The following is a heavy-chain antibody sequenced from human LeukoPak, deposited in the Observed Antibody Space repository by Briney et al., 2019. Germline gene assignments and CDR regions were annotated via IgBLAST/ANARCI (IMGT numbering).Heavy chain of an antibody. J-gene: IGHJ5*02. D-gene: IGHD4-17*01. CDR1: GFTFSSYG. V-gene: IGHV3-30*03. CDR2: ISYDGSNK. Sequence: GGSLRLSCAASGFTFSSYGMHWVRQAPGKGLEGVAVISYDGSNKYYADSVKGRFTISRDNSKNTLYLQMNSLRAEDTAVYYCARSLTTVTTWFDPWGQGTLVTVSS. CDR3: ARSLTTVTTWFDP.